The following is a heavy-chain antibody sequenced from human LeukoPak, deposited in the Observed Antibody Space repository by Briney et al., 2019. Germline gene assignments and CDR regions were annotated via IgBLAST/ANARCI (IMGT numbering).Heavy chain of an antibody. CDR1: GGSISSSSYY. J-gene: IGHJ6*03. CDR2: IYYSGST. CDR3: ARSRYCSSTSCYGGYYMDV. D-gene: IGHD2-2*01. Sequence: SETLSLTCTVSGGSISSSSYYWGWIRQPPGKGLEWIGSIYYSGSTYYNPSLKSRVTISVDTSKNQFSLKLSSVTAADTAVYYCARSRYCSSTSCYGGYYMDVWGKGTTVTVSS. V-gene: IGHV4-39*07.